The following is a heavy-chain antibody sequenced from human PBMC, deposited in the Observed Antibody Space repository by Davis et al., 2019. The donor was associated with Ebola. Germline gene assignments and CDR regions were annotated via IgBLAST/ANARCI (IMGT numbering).Heavy chain of an antibody. J-gene: IGHJ4*02. V-gene: IGHV4-39*02. Sequence: PSETLSLTCTVSGGSISSSSYYWGWIRQPPGKGLEWIGSINYSGSTYYNPSLKSRVTTSVDTSKNQFSLKLSSVTAADTAVYYCVRDGCPGGSCYCGDYWGQGTLVTVSS. D-gene: IGHD2-15*01. CDR2: INYSGST. CDR1: GGSISSSSYY. CDR3: VRDGCPGGSCYCGDY.